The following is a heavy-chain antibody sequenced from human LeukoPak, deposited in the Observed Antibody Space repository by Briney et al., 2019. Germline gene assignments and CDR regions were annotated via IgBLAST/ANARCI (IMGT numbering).Heavy chain of an antibody. J-gene: IGHJ4*02. CDR3: ARSSRFRYYFDY. Sequence: PGGSLRLSCAASGFTVSSNYMSWVRQAPGKGLEWVSVISSGGSTYYADSVKGRFTISRDNSKNTLYLQMNSLRAEDTAVYYCARSSRFRYYFDYWGQGTLVTVSS. CDR2: ISSGGST. CDR1: GFTVSSNY. V-gene: IGHV3-66*01.